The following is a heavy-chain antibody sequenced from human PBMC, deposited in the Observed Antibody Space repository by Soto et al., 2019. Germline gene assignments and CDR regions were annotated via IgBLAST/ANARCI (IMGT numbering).Heavy chain of an antibody. D-gene: IGHD3-10*01. J-gene: IGHJ3*02. V-gene: IGHV3-72*01. Sequence: GVLRLSCAASGFIFNDHFMDWVRQAPGKGLEWVGRVRNKANSYTTEYAASVKGRFTVSRDDSKNSVYLQMNSLEVEDTAVYYCARDKRGGSFDIWGQGTMVTVSS. CDR3: ARDKRGGSFDI. CDR1: GFIFNDHF. CDR2: VRNKANSYTT.